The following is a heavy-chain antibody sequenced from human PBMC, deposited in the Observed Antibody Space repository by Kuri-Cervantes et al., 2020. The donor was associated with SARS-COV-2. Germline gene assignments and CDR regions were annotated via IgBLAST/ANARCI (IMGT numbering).Heavy chain of an antibody. Sequence: ESLKISCAVYGGSFSGYYWSWIRQPPGKGLEWIGEINHSGSTNYIPSLKSRVTISVDTSKNQFSLKLNSVTAADTAVYYCAREREGFGVVDAFDIWGQGTMVTVSS. D-gene: IGHD3-10*01. CDR2: INHSGST. J-gene: IGHJ3*02. V-gene: IGHV4-34*01. CDR3: AREREGFGVVDAFDI. CDR1: GGSFSGYY.